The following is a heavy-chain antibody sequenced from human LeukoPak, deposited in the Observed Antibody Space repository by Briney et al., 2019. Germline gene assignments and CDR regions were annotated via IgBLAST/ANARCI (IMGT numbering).Heavy chain of an antibody. Sequence: PSETLSLTCTVSGGSISSTSYFWAWIRQPPGKGLEWIGNIYYSGSTDYNPSLKSRVTISVDTSQNQVSLNLSSVTAADSAVFYCARLPSGSYSSGSFDYWGQGTLVTVSS. CDR3: ARLPSGSYSSGSFDY. V-gene: IGHV4-39*01. CDR2: IYYSGST. CDR1: GGSISSTSYF. D-gene: IGHD1-26*01. J-gene: IGHJ4*02.